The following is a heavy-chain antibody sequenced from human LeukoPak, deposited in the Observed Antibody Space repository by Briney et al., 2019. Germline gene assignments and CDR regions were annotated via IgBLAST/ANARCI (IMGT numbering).Heavy chain of an antibody. CDR2: IFYSGST. CDR1: GGSISSYY. Sequence: SETLSLTCTVSGGSISSYYWSWIRQPPGKGLEWIGYIFYSGSTNCNPSLKSRVTISVDTSKNQFSLNLSSVTAADTAIYYCARDTGYLGSNYGMDVWGQGTTVTVSS. D-gene: IGHD3-22*01. V-gene: IGHV4-59*01. CDR3: ARDTGYLGSNYGMDV. J-gene: IGHJ6*02.